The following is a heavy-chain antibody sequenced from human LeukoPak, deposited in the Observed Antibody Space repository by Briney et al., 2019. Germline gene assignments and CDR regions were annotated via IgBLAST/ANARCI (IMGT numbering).Heavy chain of an antibody. D-gene: IGHD3-3*01. CDR3: AKGTRFLEWPYYYYGMDV. CDR1: GFTVSSNY. J-gene: IGHJ6*02. Sequence: HPGGSLRLSCAASGFTVSSNYMSWVRQAPGKGLEWVAVISYDGSNKYYADSVKGRFTISRDNSKNTLYLQMNSLRAEDTAVYYCAKGTRFLEWPYYYYGMDVWGQGTTVTVSS. CDR2: ISYDGSNK. V-gene: IGHV3-30*18.